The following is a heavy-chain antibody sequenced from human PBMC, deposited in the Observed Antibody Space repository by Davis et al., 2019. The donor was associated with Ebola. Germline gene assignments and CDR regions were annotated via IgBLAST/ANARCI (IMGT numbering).Heavy chain of an antibody. V-gene: IGHV1-8*01. CDR2: MNPNSGNT. J-gene: IGHJ6*03. Sequence: ASVKVSCKASGYTFTSYDINWVRQATGQGLEWMGWMNPNSGNTGYAQKFQGRITMTRNTSISTAYMELSSLRSEDTAVYYCARRGDFWSGYYGPAYYYYMDVWGKGTTVTVSS. D-gene: IGHD3-3*01. CDR3: ARRGDFWSGYYGPAYYYYMDV. CDR1: GYTFTSYD.